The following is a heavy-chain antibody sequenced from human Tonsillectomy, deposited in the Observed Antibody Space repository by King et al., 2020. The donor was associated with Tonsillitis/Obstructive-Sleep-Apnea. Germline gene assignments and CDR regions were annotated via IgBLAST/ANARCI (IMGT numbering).Heavy chain of an antibody. V-gene: IGHV3-23*04. CDR3: AKISSWEFLRYLAY. D-gene: IGHD3-10*01. Sequence: VQLVESGGLLLQPGGSQRLSCAASGFTFSTYAMSWVRQAPGKGLEWVSSISGRGATTYYADSVKGRFTISRENSKNTRYLKMNTLRAEDTAIYYCAKISSWEFLRYLAYWGQGTLVTVYS. CDR2: ISGRGATT. CDR1: GFTFSTYA. J-gene: IGHJ4*02.